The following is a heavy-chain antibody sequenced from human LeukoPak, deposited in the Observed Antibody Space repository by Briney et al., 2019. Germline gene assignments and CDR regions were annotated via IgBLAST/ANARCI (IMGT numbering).Heavy chain of an antibody. V-gene: IGHV4-38-2*01. CDR1: GYSISSGYY. CDR3: ARHQYSYGPDY. Sequence: SETLSLTCAVSGYSISSGYYWGWIRQPPEKGLEWIGSIYHSGSTYYNPSLKSRVTISVDTSKNQFSLKLSSVTAADTAVYYCARHQYSYGPDYWGQGTLVTVSS. CDR2: IYHSGST. J-gene: IGHJ4*02. D-gene: IGHD5-18*01.